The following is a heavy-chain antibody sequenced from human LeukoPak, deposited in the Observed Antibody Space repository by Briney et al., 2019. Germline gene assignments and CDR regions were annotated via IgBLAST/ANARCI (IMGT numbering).Heavy chain of an antibody. V-gene: IGHV3-7*01. CDR2: IKQDGSVK. D-gene: IGHD3-3*01. Sequence: PGGSLRLSRAASGFTFSSYWMSWVRQAPGKGLEWVANIKQDGSVKYYADSVKGRFTISRDNAKNSLYLQMNSLRAEDTAVYYCATSGLLRFLEWLLVDAFDIWAQGTMVTVSS. CDR3: ATSGLLRFLEWLLVDAFDI. J-gene: IGHJ3*02. CDR1: GFTFSSYW.